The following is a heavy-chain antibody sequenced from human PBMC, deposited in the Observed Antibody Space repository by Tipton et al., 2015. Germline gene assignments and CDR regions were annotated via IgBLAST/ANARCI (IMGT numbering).Heavy chain of an antibody. D-gene: IGHD5-24*01. V-gene: IGHV4-31*03. CDR1: GGAITSDGFY. CDR2: IFYTGST. Sequence: TLSLTCTVSGGAITSDGFYWSWIRQHPGKGPEWIGYIFYTGSTYHNPSLKSRATLSVDTSKNQFSLKLISVTAADTAVYYCARDGYNSNYFDYWGQGTLVTVSS. J-gene: IGHJ4*02. CDR3: ARDGYNSNYFDY.